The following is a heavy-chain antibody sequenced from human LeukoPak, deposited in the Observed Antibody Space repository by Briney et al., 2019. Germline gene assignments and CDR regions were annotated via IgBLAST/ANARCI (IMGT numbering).Heavy chain of an antibody. J-gene: IGHJ4*02. V-gene: IGHV3-74*01. Sequence: PGGSLRLSCAASGFTFSRYCMHWVRQAPGKGLVWVSQINSDGSITSYADSVKGRFTISRDNAKNTLYLQMNSLRAEDTAVYYCASGSVAAAGTSHWGQGTLVTVSS. CDR3: ASGSVAAAGTSH. D-gene: IGHD6-13*01. CDR2: INSDGSIT. CDR1: GFTFSRYC.